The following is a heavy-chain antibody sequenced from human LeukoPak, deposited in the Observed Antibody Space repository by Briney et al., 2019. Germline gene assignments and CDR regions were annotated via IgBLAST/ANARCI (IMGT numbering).Heavy chain of an antibody. Sequence: PSETLSLTCTVSGGSISSGSYYWSWIRQPAGKGLEWIGSIYYSGSTYYNPSLKSRVTISVDTSKNQFSLKLSSVTAADTAVYYCARVLRYFDWHAFDIWGQGTMVTVSS. J-gene: IGHJ3*02. CDR1: GGSISSGSYY. V-gene: IGHV4-39*01. CDR2: IYYSGST. D-gene: IGHD3-9*01. CDR3: ARVLRYFDWHAFDI.